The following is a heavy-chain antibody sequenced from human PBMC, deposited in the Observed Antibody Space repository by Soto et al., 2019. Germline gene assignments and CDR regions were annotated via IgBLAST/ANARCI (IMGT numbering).Heavy chain of an antibody. J-gene: IGHJ5*01. V-gene: IGHV2-26*01. CDR1: GFSLSNAGMG. Sequence: QVTLKESGPVLVKPTETLTLTCTVSGFSLSNAGMGVSWIRQPPGKALEWLAHIFSNDERRFSTSLKNRVTISADTLHSQVVLIMTNMDPVDTATYYCAQTEDGGRSRTPAGWFDSWLQGTLVTVSS. D-gene: IGHD2-15*01. CDR3: AQTEDGGRSRTPAGWFDS. CDR2: IFSNDER.